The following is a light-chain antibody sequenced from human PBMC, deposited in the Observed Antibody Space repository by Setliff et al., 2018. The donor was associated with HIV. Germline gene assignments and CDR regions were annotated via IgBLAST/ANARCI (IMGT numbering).Light chain of an antibody. CDR3: CSNTGSNTDV. J-gene: IGLJ1*01. CDR1: SSDVGRYDL. Sequence: QSALAQPASVSGSPGQSITISCTGTSSDVGRYDLVSWYQQHPGKAPKLIIYQATKRPSGVSNRFSGSKSGNTASLTISGLQAEDEADYYCCSNTGSNTDVFGTGTKVTVL. V-gene: IGLV2-23*01. CDR2: QAT.